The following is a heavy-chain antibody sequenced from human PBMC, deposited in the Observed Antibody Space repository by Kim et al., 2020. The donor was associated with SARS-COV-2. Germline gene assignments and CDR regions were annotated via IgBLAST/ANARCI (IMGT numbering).Heavy chain of an antibody. D-gene: IGHD5-12*01. Sequence: CVKGRFPVSRDNSKNTLYLQMNSLTSEDTAILYCAREGETWLQLHFVDHWGQGPLVTVSS. CDR3: AREGETWLQLHFVDH. V-gene: IGHV3-23*01. J-gene: IGHJ5*02.